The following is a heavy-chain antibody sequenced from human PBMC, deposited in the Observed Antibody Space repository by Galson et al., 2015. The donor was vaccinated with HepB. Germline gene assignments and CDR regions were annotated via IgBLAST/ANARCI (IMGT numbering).Heavy chain of an antibody. CDR2: ISYEGSDK. Sequence: SLRLSCAASGFIFSRNVMHWVRQAPGKGLEWVALISYEGSDKYYADSVKGRFTISRDNSKNTLYLQVNSLRGEDTAVYYCATVGFSGDSWSSDYYGMDVWGQGATVTVSS. V-gene: IGHV3-30*03. D-gene: IGHD2-15*01. CDR3: ATVGFSGDSWSSDYYGMDV. CDR1: GFIFSRNV. J-gene: IGHJ6*02.